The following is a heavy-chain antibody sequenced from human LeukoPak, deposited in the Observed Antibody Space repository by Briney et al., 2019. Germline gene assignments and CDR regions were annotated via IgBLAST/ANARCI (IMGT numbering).Heavy chain of an antibody. D-gene: IGHD3-22*01. Sequence: KPSETLSLTCTVSGGSISSYHWSWVRQPAGKGLEWIGRLYTTGTTSYNPSLKSRVTMSVDTSKNQLSLKLSSVTAADTAVYYCARGYYDSRYYNYYMGVWGKGTTVTVSS. CDR1: GGSISSYH. V-gene: IGHV4-4*07. J-gene: IGHJ6*03. CDR3: ARGYYDSRYYNYYMGV. CDR2: LYTTGTT.